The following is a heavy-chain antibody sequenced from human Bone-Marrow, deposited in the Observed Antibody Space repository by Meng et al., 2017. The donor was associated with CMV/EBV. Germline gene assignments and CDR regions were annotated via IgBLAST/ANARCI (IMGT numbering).Heavy chain of an antibody. Sequence: SETLSLTCTVSGGSISSTIYYWSWIRQPPGKGLEWVGSIYYSGSTDYNPSLKSRVTISIDTSKNQFSLNLNSVTAADTAVYFCANLRLGYWGQGTLVTVSS. V-gene: IGHV4-39*07. CDR3: ANLRLGY. CDR2: IYYSGST. CDR1: GGSISSTIYY. J-gene: IGHJ4*02. D-gene: IGHD3-16*01.